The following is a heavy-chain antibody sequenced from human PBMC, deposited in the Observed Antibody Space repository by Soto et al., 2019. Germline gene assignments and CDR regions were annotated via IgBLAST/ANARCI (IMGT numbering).Heavy chain of an antibody. CDR1: GGPISSYY. D-gene: IGHD4-17*01. Sequence: SETLSLTCTVSGGPISSYYWSWIRQPPGKGLEWIGYIYYSGSTNYNPSLKSRVTISADTSKNQFSLKLSSVTAADTAVYYCARQRYGDYALVDYWGQGTLVTVSS. V-gene: IGHV4-59*08. CDR3: ARQRYGDYALVDY. J-gene: IGHJ4*02. CDR2: IYYSGST.